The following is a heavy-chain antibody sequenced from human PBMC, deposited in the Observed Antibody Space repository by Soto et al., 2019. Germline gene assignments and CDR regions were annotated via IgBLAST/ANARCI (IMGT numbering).Heavy chain of an antibody. D-gene: IGHD1-26*01. V-gene: IGHV3-23*01. J-gene: IGHJ6*02. CDR2: ISGSGGST. CDR3: AKRPYSGSYPPYYYYGMDV. CDR1: GFTFSSYA. Sequence: QLGGSLRLSCAASGFTFSSYAMSWVRQAPGKGLEWVSAISGSGGSTYYADSVKGRFTISRDNSKNTLYLQMNSLRAEDTAVYYCAKRPYSGSYPPYYYYGMDVWGQGTTVTVSS.